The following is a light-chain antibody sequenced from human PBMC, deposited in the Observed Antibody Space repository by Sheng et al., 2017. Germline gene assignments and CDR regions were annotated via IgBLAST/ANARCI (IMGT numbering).Light chain of an antibody. CDR1: QTISSY. J-gene: IGKJ2*01. CDR3: QQSYSIPYT. V-gene: IGKV1-39*01. Sequence: DIQMTQSPSSLSASVGDRVTITCRASQTISSYVNWYQQKPGKAPNLLIYAASILQSGVPSRFSGSGSGSDFTLSINSLQSEDFATYFCQQSYSIPYTFCQGTKLEIK. CDR2: AAS.